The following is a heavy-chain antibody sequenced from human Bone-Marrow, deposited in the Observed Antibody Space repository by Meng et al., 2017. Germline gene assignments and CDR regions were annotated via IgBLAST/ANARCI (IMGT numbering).Heavy chain of an antibody. D-gene: IGHD6-6*01. Sequence: QVQLQQGGAGLLKPSEPLSLTCAVYGGSFSGYYWSWIRQPPGKGLEWIGEINHSGSTNYNPSLKSRVTISVDTSKNQFSLKLSSVTAADTAVYYCARGLRAARPLLFGYWGQGTLVTVSS. J-gene: IGHJ4*02. CDR3: ARGLRAARPLLFGY. CDR1: GGSFSGYY. V-gene: IGHV4-34*01. CDR2: INHSGST.